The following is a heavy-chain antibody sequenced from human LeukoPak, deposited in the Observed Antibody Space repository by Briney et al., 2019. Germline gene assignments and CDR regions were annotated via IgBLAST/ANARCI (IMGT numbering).Heavy chain of an antibody. CDR1: GFTFSDYY. D-gene: IGHD6-13*01. Sequence: PGGSLRLSCAASGFTFSDYYMSWIRQAPGKGLEWVSYISSSGSTIYYADSVKGRFTISRDNSKNTLYLQMNSLRAEDTAVYYCAKSGHSSSWYFSWGQGTLVTVSS. V-gene: IGHV3-11*01. J-gene: IGHJ4*02. CDR2: ISSSGSTI. CDR3: AKSGHSSSWYFS.